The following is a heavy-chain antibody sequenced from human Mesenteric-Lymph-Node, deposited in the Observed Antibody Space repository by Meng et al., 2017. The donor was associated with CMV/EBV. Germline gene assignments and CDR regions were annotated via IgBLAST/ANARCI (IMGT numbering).Heavy chain of an antibody. D-gene: IGHD3-3*02. J-gene: IGHJ6*02. Sequence: GESLKISCAASGFSVSYNYMTWVRQAPGKGLEWVSVIYSGGSTYYADSVKGRFTISRDNSKNTLYLQMNSLRAEDTAVYYCAREERLALPDYHGMDVWGQGTTVTVSS. V-gene: IGHV3-53*01. CDR2: IYSGGST. CDR1: GFSVSYNY. CDR3: AREERLALPDYHGMDV.